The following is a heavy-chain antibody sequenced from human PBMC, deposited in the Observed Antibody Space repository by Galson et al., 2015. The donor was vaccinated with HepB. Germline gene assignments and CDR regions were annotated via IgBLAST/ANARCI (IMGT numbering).Heavy chain of an antibody. CDR2: ISHSSSYT. V-gene: IGHV3-11*06. J-gene: IGHJ4*02. CDR1: GFTFSDYY. Sequence: SLRLSCAASGFTFSDYYMSWIRQAPGKGLEWVSYISHSSSYTNDAGSVKDRFTISKDNAKNSLYLQMNSLRAEDTAVYYCARVTSVAGAGGYFDYWGQGTLVTVSS. D-gene: IGHD6-19*01. CDR3: ARVTSVAGAGGYFDY.